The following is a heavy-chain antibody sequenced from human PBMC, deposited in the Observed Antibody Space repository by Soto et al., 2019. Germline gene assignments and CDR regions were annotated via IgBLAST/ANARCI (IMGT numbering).Heavy chain of an antibody. Sequence: NPGGSLRLSCAASGFTFSSYSMNWVRQAPGKGLEWVSSISSSSSYIYYADSVKGRFTISRDNAKNSLYLQMNSLRAEDTAVYYCARDFTVTTFRPPHLSDWGQGTLVTVSS. V-gene: IGHV3-21*01. CDR1: GFTFSSYS. CDR2: ISSSSSYI. D-gene: IGHD4-17*01. J-gene: IGHJ4*02. CDR3: ARDFTVTTFRPPHLSD.